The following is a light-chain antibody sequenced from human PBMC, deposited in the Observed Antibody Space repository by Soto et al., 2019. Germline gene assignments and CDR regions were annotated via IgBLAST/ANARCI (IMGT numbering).Light chain of an antibody. CDR1: TIDVDSSNY. Sequence: HSVLTQPRSVSGSPGQSVTISCTGPTIDVDSSNYVSWYQQHPGKAPKLMIYDVSERPSGVPDRFSGSKSGSTASLTISGLQAEDEADYYCCSYATTFYVFGSGTKLTVL. V-gene: IGLV2-11*01. CDR3: CSYATTFYV. J-gene: IGLJ1*01. CDR2: DVS.